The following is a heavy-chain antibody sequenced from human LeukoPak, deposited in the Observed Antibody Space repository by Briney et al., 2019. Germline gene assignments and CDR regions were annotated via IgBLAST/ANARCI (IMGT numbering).Heavy chain of an antibody. Sequence: SETLSLTCVVSGDSISSGGYSWSWIRQTPGKGLEWIAYIHDSGSIYNNPSLKSRLSISIDTSKNHFSLRLTSVTAADTAIYYCAAMTTVTMYSYFFDSWGQGTLLTVSS. CDR3: AAMTTVTMYSYFFDS. CDR1: GDSISSGGYS. D-gene: IGHD4-17*01. V-gene: IGHV4-30-4*07. CDR2: IHDSGSI. J-gene: IGHJ4*02.